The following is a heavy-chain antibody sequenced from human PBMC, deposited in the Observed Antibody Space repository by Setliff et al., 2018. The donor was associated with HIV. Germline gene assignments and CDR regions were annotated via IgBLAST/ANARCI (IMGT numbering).Heavy chain of an antibody. CDR1: GFTFSNNW. Sequence: PGGSLRLSCAASGFTFSNNWMAWVRLAPGKGLEWVSSISSSSSYIYYADSVKGRFTISRDNAKNSLYLQMNSLRAEDTAVYYCARDRPRGGGSLDAFDIWGQGTMVTVSS. D-gene: IGHD1-26*01. V-gene: IGHV3-21*01. CDR2: ISSSSSYI. CDR3: ARDRPRGGGSLDAFDI. J-gene: IGHJ3*02.